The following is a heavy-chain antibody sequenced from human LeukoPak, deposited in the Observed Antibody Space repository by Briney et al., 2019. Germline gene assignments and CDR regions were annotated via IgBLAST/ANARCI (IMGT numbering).Heavy chain of an antibody. CDR3: ARRAGAYSHPYDY. CDR1: GDSLSSGYY. J-gene: IGHJ4*02. D-gene: IGHD4/OR15-4a*01. V-gene: IGHV3-53*01. CDR2: IYSDNT. Sequence: ETLSLTCIVSGDSLSSGYYWGWVRQSPGKGLEWVSFIYSDNTHYSDSVKGRFTISRDNSKNTLYLQMNSLRAEDTAVYYCARRAGAYSHPYDYWGQGTLVTVSS.